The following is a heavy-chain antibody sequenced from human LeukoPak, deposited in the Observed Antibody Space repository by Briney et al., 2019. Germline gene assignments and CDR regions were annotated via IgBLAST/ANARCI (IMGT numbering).Heavy chain of an antibody. D-gene: IGHD5-12*01. V-gene: IGHV3-30*18. Sequence: PGGSLRLSCAASGFTFSSYGMHWVRQAPGKGLEWVAVISYDGSNKYYADSVKGRFTISRDNSKNTLYLQMNSLRAEDTAVYYCAKDRTGYDSDSFQHWGQGTLVTVSS. J-gene: IGHJ1*01. CDR1: GFTFSSYG. CDR2: ISYDGSNK. CDR3: AKDRTGYDSDSFQH.